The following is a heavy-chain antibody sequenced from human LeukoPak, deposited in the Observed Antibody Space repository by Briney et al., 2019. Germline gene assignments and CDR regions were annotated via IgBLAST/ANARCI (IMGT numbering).Heavy chain of an antibody. V-gene: IGHV3-30-3*01. CDR1: GFTFSSYA. Sequence: GGSLRLSCAASGFTFSSYAMHWVRQAPGKGLEWVAVISYDGSNKYYADSVKGRFTISRDNSKNTLYLQMNSLRAEDTAVYYCAKEPQKNDYYYGMDVWGQGTTVTVSS. CDR2: ISYDGSNK. CDR3: AKEPQKNDYYYGMDV. D-gene: IGHD1-1*01. J-gene: IGHJ6*02.